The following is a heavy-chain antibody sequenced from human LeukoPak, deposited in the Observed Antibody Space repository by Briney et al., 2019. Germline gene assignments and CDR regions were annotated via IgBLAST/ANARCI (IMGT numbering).Heavy chain of an antibody. J-gene: IGHJ3*02. V-gene: IGHV3-30*02. CDR3: AKVRTSYAQDAFDI. CDR2: IRYDGSNK. CDR1: GVPFSNYP. D-gene: IGHD1-26*01. Sequence: GRSLTLSCAASGVPFSNYPMPRVRQAPAKGLELVAFIRYDGSNKYYADSVKGRFTISRDNSKNTLYLQMNSLRAEDTAVYYCAKVRTSYAQDAFDIWGQGTMVTVSS.